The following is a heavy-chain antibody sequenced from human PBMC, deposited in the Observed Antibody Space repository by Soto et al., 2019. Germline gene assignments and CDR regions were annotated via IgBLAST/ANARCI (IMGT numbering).Heavy chain of an antibody. CDR3: ARMYDSSGYPFDY. J-gene: IGHJ4*02. CDR2: ISSSSSYI. Sequence: PGGSLRLSCAASGFTFSSYSMNWVRQAPGKGLEWVSSISSSSSYIYYADSVKGRFTISRDNAKNSLYLQMNSLRAEDTAVYYCARMYDSSGYPFDYWGQGTLVTVSS. CDR1: GFTFSSYS. D-gene: IGHD3-22*01. V-gene: IGHV3-21*01.